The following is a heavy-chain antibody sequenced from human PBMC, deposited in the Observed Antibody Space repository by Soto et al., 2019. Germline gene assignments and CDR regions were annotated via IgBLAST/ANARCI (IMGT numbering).Heavy chain of an antibody. Sequence: QVQLVESGGGVVQPGRSLRLSCAASGFTFSSYGMHWVRQAPGKGLEWVAVIWYDGSNKYYADSVKGRFTISRDNSKNTLYRQMNSLRAEDTAVYYCARSPIAARPYNCFDPWGQRPLVTVSS. V-gene: IGHV3-33*01. D-gene: IGHD6-6*01. CDR3: ARSPIAARPYNCFDP. CDR1: GFTFSSYG. J-gene: IGHJ5*02. CDR2: IWYDGSNK.